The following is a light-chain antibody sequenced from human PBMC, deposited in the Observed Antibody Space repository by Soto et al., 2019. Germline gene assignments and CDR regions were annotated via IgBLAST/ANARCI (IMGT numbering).Light chain of an antibody. CDR2: EVN. J-gene: IGLJ1*01. Sequence: QSVLTQPASVSGSPGQSITISCTGTRSDVGTYTLVSWYQQHPGKAPKLVIYEVNKRPAGVSKRFSGSKSGDTASLTISGLQAEDEADYYCSSYAGAITFYVFGTGTKVTVL. CDR3: SSYAGAITFYV. V-gene: IGLV2-23*02. CDR1: RSDVGTYTL.